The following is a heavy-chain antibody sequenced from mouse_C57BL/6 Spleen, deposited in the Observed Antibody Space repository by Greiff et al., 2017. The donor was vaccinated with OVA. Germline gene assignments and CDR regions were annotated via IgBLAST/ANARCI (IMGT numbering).Heavy chain of an antibody. V-gene: IGHV1-59*01. Sequence: QVHVKQPGAELVRPGTSVKLSCKASGYTFTSYWMHWVKQRPGQGLEWIGVIDPSDSYTNYNQKFKGKATLTVDTSSSTAYMQLSSLTSEDSAVYYCARGDGYEDWFAYWGQGTLVTVSA. J-gene: IGHJ3*01. D-gene: IGHD2-2*01. CDR1: GYTFTSYW. CDR3: ARGDGYEDWFAY. CDR2: IDPSDSYT.